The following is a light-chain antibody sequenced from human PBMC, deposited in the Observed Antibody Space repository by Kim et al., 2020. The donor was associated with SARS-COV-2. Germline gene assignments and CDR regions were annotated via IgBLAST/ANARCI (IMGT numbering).Light chain of an antibody. CDR3: NSRDSNDNVV. V-gene: IGLV3-19*01. CDR2: GKN. J-gene: IGLJ2*01. Sequence: SSELTQDPAVSVALGQTVRITCQGDSLRSYYATWYQQKPGQAPILVIYGKNNRPSGIPDRFSGSSSGNTASLNITGTQAGDEADSYCNSRDSNDNVVFGG. CDR1: SLRSYY.